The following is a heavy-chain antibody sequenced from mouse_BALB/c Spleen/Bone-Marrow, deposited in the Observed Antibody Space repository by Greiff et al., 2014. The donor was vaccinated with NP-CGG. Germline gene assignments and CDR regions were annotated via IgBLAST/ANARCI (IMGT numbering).Heavy chain of an antibody. V-gene: IGHV5-2*03. Sequence: EVMLVESGGGLVQPGESLKLSCESNEYEFPSHDMSWVRKTPEKRLELVAAINSDGGSTYYPDTMERRFIISRDNSKKTLYLQMSSLRSEDTAFYYCARHGDHYGSSLFAYWGQGTLVTVSA. J-gene: IGHJ3*01. CDR1: EYEFPSHD. D-gene: IGHD1-1*01. CDR2: INSDGGST. CDR3: ARHGDHYGSSLFAY.